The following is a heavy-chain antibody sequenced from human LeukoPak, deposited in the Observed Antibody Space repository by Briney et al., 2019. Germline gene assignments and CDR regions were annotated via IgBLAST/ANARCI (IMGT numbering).Heavy chain of an antibody. CDR3: AKDRGTTKYYDILTGSLN. V-gene: IGHV3-30*04. CDR2: ISYDGSDK. CDR1: GFTFSDYA. Sequence: AGGSLRLSCAASGFTFSDYAMNWVRQAPGKGLEWVAVISYDGSDKYYADSVKGRFTISRDNSKNTLYLQMNSLRAEDTAVYYCAKDRGTTKYYDILTGSLNWGQGTLVTVPS. D-gene: IGHD3-9*01. J-gene: IGHJ4*02.